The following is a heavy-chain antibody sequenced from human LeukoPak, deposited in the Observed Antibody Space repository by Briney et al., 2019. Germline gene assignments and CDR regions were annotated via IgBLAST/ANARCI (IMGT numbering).Heavy chain of an antibody. CDR2: IYPGDSDT. CDR1: GYSFTSYW. CDR3: ARPNTYSSSWYSLNY. V-gene: IGHV5-51*01. J-gene: IGHJ4*02. Sequence: GGSLKTSCKGSGYSFTSYWIGWGRQMPGKGLEWMGIIYPGDSDTRYSPSFQGQVTISADKSISTAYLQWSSLKASDTAMYYCARPNTYSSSWYSLNYWGQGTLVTVSS. D-gene: IGHD6-13*01.